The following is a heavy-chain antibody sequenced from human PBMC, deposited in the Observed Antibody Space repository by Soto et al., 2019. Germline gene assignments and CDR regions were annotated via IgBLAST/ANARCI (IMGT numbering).Heavy chain of an antibody. V-gene: IGHV3-30-3*01. CDR3: ARSNYGFNQFDY. Sequence: PGGSLRLSCAATGFTFSSYAMHWVRQAPGKGLEWVAVISYDGSNKNYADSVKGRFTISRDNSKNTLNLQMNSLRVEDTAVYYCARSNYGFNQFDYWGQGTLVTVPS. CDR2: ISYDGSNK. CDR1: GFTFSSYA. J-gene: IGHJ4*02. D-gene: IGHD3-10*01.